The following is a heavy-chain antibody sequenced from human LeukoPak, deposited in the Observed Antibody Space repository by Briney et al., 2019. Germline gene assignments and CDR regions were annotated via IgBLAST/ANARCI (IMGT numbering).Heavy chain of an antibody. D-gene: IGHD2-21*02. Sequence: ASVKVSCKASGGTFSSYAISWVRQAPGQGLEWMGGIIPIFGTANYAQKFQGGVTITADESTSTAYMELSSLRSEDTAVYYCARVRYCGGDCYRNAFDIWGQGTMVTVSS. J-gene: IGHJ3*02. V-gene: IGHV1-69*13. CDR3: ARVRYCGGDCYRNAFDI. CDR1: GGTFSSYA. CDR2: IIPIFGTA.